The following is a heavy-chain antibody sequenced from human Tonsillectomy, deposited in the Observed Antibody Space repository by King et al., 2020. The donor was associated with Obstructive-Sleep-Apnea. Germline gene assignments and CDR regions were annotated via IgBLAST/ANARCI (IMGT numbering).Heavy chain of an antibody. J-gene: IGHJ4*02. D-gene: IGHD3-16*01. CDR1: GYSISSDYY. V-gene: IGHV4-38-2*02. CDR3: AGVGPSQTDY. Sequence: QLQESGPGLVKPSETLSLTCTVSGYSISSDYYWGWIRQPPGKGLEWIATIYHSGSTYYNPSLKSRVTISVDTSKNQFSLRLRSVTAADTAVYYWAGVGPSQTDYWGQGTLVTVSS. CDR2: IYHSGST.